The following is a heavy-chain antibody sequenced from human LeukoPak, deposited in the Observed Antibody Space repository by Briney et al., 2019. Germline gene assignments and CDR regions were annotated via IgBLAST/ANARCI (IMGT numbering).Heavy chain of an antibody. J-gene: IGHJ4*02. CDR1: GGSISSGGYS. CDR2: INHSGST. V-gene: IGHV4-30-2*01. CDR3: ARSDFYYGSGSYYKTYFDY. Sequence: PSQTLSLTCAVSGGSISSGGYSWSWIRQPPGKGLEWIGEINHSGSTNYNPSLKSRVTISVDTSKNQFSLKLSSVTAADTAVYYCARSDFYYGSGSYYKTYFDYWGQGTLVTVSS. D-gene: IGHD3-10*01.